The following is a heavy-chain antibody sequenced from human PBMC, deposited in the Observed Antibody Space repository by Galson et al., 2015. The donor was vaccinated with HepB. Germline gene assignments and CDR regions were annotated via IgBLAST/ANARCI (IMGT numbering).Heavy chain of an antibody. D-gene: IGHD3-22*01. CDR1: GFSVSTFS. CDR3: ARDRGYFDL. V-gene: IGHV3-66*01. Sequence: SLRLSCAVSGFSVSTFSVNWVRQAPGKGLQWVSSIDTHDAIKYVDSVKGRFTISRDISKNTLDLQISSLRAEDTATYFCARDRGYFDLWGCGTLVTVSS. CDR2: IDTHDAI. J-gene: IGHJ2*01.